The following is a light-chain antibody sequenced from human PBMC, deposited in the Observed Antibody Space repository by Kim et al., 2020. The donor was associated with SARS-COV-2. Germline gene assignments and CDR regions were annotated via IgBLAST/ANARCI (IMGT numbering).Light chain of an antibody. J-gene: IGKJ4*01. V-gene: IGKV1-33*01. CDR1: QDISNY. CDR2: DAS. CDR3: QQYDNLPPGLT. Sequence: VGDRVTITWQASQDISNYLNWYQQKPGKAPKLLIYDASNLETGVPSRFSGSGSGTDFTFTISSLQPEDIATYYCQQYDNLPPGLTFGGGTKVDIK.